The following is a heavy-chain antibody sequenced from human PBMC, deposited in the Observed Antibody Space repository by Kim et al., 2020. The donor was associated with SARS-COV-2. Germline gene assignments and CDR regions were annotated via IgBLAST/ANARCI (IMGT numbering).Heavy chain of an antibody. CDR1: GFTFSGSA. CDR3: TRQTAGVTPPYYYYYGMDV. J-gene: IGHJ6*02. D-gene: IGHD3-3*01. Sequence: GGSLRLSCAASGFTFSGSAMHWVRQASGKGLEWVGRIKSKANSYATAYAASVKGRFTISRDDSKNTAYLQMNSLKTEDTAVYYCTRQTAGVTPPYYYYYGMDVWGQGTTVTVSS. V-gene: IGHV3-73*01. CDR2: IKSKANSYAT.